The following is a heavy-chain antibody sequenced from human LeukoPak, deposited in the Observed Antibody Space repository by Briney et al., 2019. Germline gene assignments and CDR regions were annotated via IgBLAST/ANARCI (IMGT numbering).Heavy chain of an antibody. V-gene: IGHV4-4*07. Sequence: SETLSLTCTVSGGSISSYYWSWIRQPAGKGLEWIGRIYTSGSTNYNPSLRSRVTMSIDTSKKKFSLKLSSVTAADTAVYYCATYEQQLAFDYWGQGTLVTVSS. D-gene: IGHD6-13*01. CDR1: GGSISSYY. CDR2: IYTSGST. J-gene: IGHJ4*02. CDR3: ATYEQQLAFDY.